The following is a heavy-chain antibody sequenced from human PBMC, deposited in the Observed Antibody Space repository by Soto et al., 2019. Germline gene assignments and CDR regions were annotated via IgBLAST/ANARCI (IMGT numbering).Heavy chain of an antibody. CDR1: GGSISSGDYY. J-gene: IGHJ5*02. D-gene: IGHD6-25*01. CDR3: ARVLQRSSVNWFDP. Sequence: SETLSLTCTVSGGSISSGDYYWSWIRQPPGKGLEWIGYIYHSGSTYYNPSLKSRVTISVDTSKNQFSLKLSSVTAADTAVYYCARVLQRSSVNWFDPWGQGTLVNVSS. CDR2: IYHSGST. V-gene: IGHV4-30-4*01.